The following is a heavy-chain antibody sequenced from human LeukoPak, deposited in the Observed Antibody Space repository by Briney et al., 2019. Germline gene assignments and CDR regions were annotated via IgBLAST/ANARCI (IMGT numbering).Heavy chain of an antibody. Sequence: SETLSLTCTVSGGSISGSSYYWGWIRQPPGKGLEWIGSIYYSGSTYYNPSLKSRVTISVDTSKNQFSLKLNSVTATDTAVYYCARGRRLVYYDILTGYNKDAFDIWGQGTMVTVSS. CDR2: IYYSGST. J-gene: IGHJ3*02. CDR1: GGSISGSSYY. CDR3: ARGRRLVYYDILTGYNKDAFDI. D-gene: IGHD3-9*01. V-gene: IGHV4-39*02.